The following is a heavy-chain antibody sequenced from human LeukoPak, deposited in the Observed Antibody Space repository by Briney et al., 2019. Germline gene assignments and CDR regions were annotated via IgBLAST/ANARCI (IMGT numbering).Heavy chain of an antibody. J-gene: IGHJ5*01. CDR2: INSDGSST. Sequence: PGGSLRLSCAASGFTFSNYWMHWVRQAPGKGLVWVSRINSDGSSTTYADSVRGRFTISRDNAKNTLYLQMNSLRADDMAVYYCTSDSSGYFDFWGQGTLVTVSS. V-gene: IGHV3-74*01. CDR3: TSDSSGYFDF. CDR1: GFTFSNYW. D-gene: IGHD3-22*01.